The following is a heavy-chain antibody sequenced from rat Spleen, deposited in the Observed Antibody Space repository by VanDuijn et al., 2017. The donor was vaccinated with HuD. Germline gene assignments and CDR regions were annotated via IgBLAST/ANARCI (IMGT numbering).Heavy chain of an antibody. CDR3: ARRGYYYSSYPY. CDR2: ISPSGGST. J-gene: IGHJ2*01. CDR1: GFTFSDYA. V-gene: IGHV5S23*01. D-gene: IGHD1-2*01. Sequence: EVHLVESGGGLVAPGRSLKLSCAVSGFTFSDYAMAWVRQAPTKGLEWVASISPSGGSTYYGDSVKGRFTISRDNAKSTLYLQMNSLRSEDTATYYCARRGYYYSSYPYWGQGVMVTVSS.